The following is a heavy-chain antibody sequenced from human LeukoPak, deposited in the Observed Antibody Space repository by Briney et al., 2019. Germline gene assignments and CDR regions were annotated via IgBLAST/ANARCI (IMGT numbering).Heavy chain of an antibody. CDR1: GGTFSSYA. Sequence: GSSVKVSCKASGGTFSSYAISWVRQAPGQGLEWMGGIIPIFGTANYAQKFQGRVTITADESTSTAYMELSSLRSEDTAVYYCAGRAYGSGSYSSFDYWGQGTLVTVSS. CDR2: IIPIFGTA. V-gene: IGHV1-69*01. D-gene: IGHD3-10*01. CDR3: AGRAYGSGSYSSFDY. J-gene: IGHJ4*02.